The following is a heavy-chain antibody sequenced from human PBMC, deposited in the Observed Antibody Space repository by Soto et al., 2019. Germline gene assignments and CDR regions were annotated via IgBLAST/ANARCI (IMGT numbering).Heavy chain of an antibody. Sequence: GASVKVSCKASGYIFTKYGIHWVRQAPGQRLEWMGWINAYNGNTKYSQKFQGRVTFTRDTSARTVYMEMSSLRSEDAAVYFCARDLDDILTGPNFDPWGQGTLVTVSS. CDR2: INAYNGNT. CDR3: ARDLDDILTGPNFDP. J-gene: IGHJ5*02. V-gene: IGHV1-3*01. D-gene: IGHD3-9*01. CDR1: GYIFTKYG.